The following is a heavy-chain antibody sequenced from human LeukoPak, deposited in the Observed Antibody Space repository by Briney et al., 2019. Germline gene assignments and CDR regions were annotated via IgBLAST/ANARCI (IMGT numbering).Heavy chain of an antibody. CDR3: ARNPYSSSWVDAFDI. Sequence: SETLSLTCTVSGGSISSYYWSWIRQPPGKGLEWIGEINHSGSTNYNPSLKSRVTISVDTSKNQFSLKLSSVTAADTAVYYCARNPYSSSWVDAFDIWGQGTMVTVSS. D-gene: IGHD6-13*01. V-gene: IGHV4-34*01. CDR1: GGSISSYY. J-gene: IGHJ3*02. CDR2: INHSGST.